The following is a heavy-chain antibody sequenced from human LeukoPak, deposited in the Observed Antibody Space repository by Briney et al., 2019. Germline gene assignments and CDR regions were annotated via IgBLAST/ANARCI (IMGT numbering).Heavy chain of an antibody. CDR2: ISYDAGNK. CDR3: AKDRGTSSSAYGMDV. D-gene: IGHD6-6*01. V-gene: IGHV3-30*18. Sequence: PGRSLRLSCAASGFTFSSYGMHWVRQAPGKGLEGVVVISYDAGNKYSPDSVKGRFTISRDNSQNTLYLQMNSLRAEDTAVYYCAKDRGTSSSAYGMDVWGQGTTVTVSS. CDR1: GFTFSSYG. J-gene: IGHJ6*02.